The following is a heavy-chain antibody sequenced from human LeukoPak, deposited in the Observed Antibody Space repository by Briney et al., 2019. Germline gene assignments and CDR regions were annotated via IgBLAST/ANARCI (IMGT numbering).Heavy chain of an antibody. Sequence: ASVKVSCKASGFTFTSSAMQWVRQAPGQGLEWMGWIDPDSGGTKYAQKFQDRVTMTSDTSISTAYMELSRLRSDDTAVYYCARDHLLFRQPPNWFDPWGQGTLVTVSS. CDR3: ARDHLLFRQPPNWFDP. V-gene: IGHV1-2*02. CDR1: GFTFTSSA. CDR2: IDPDSGGT. D-gene: IGHD2/OR15-2a*01. J-gene: IGHJ5*02.